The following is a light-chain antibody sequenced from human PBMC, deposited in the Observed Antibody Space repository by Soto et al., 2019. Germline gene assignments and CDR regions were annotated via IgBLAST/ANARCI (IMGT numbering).Light chain of an antibody. CDR3: QQYGSSLPVT. Sequence: DIVLTQSPGTLSLSTGERATLSCRASQSVSGSYLAWYQQKPGQAPRLLIYGVSSRATGIPDRFSGSASGTDFTLTISRLETEDFAVYYCQQYGSSLPVTFGQGTKVDIK. CDR1: QSVSGSY. CDR2: GVS. J-gene: IGKJ2*01. V-gene: IGKV3-20*01.